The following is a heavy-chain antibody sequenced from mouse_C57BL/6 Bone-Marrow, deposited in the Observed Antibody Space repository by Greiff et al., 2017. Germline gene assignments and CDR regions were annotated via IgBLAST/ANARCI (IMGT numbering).Heavy chain of an antibody. Sequence: QVQLQQPGAALVRPGSSVKLSCKASGYTFTSYWMDWVKQRPGQGLEWIGNIYPSDSETHYNQQFKDKATLTVDKSSSTAYMQLSSLTSEDSAVYYCARSSEDAMDYWGQGTSVTVSS. CDR1: GYTFTSYW. CDR2: IYPSDSET. V-gene: IGHV1-61*01. J-gene: IGHJ4*01. CDR3: ARSSEDAMDY.